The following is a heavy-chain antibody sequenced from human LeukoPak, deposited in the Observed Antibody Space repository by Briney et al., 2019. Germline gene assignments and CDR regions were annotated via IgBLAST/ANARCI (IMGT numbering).Heavy chain of an antibody. Sequence: PGGSLRLSCAASGFTFSSYAMHWVRQAPGKGLEWVAVISYDGSNKYYADSVKGRFTISRDNSKNTLYLQMNSLRAEDTAVYYCARGLTGYAYMDVWGKGTTVTVSS. CDR1: GFTFSSYA. CDR3: ARGLTGYAYMDV. D-gene: IGHD3-9*01. J-gene: IGHJ6*04. V-gene: IGHV3-30*04. CDR2: ISYDGSNK.